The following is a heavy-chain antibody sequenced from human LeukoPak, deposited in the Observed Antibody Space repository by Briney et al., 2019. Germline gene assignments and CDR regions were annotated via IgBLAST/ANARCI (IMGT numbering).Heavy chain of an antibody. CDR1: GFTFSSYE. D-gene: IGHD6-19*01. CDR3: ARQTQSSGLEY. V-gene: IGHV3-48*03. CDR2: ISSSGSSI. Sequence: GGSLRLSCAASGFTFSSYEMNWVRQAPGKGLEWISYISSSGSSISYADSVKGRFTISRDDAQNSLFLQMKSLRAEDTAVYYCARQTQSSGLEYWGQGTLVTVSS. J-gene: IGHJ4*02.